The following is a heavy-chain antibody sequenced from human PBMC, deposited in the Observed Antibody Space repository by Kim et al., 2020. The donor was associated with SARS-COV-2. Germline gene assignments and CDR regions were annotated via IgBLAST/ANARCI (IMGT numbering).Heavy chain of an antibody. V-gene: IGHV3-15*01. J-gene: IGHJ4*02. Sequence: GGSLRLSCAASGFTFSNAWMSWVRQAPGKGLEWVGRIKSKTDGGTTDYAAPVKGRFTISRDDSKNTLYLQMNSLKTEDTAVYYCTTGPYYYDSSGYYYGSSVNLDYWGQGTLVTVSS. CDR2: IKSKTDGGTT. CDR3: TTGPYYYDSSGYYYGSSVNLDY. D-gene: IGHD3-22*01. CDR1: GFTFSNAW.